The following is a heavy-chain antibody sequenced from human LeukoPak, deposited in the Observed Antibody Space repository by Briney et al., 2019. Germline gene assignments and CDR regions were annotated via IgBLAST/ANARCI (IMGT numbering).Heavy chain of an antibody. J-gene: IGHJ6*03. V-gene: IGHV1-2*02. Sequence: ASVKVSCKASGYSFIGYFMHWVRQPPGQGLEWMGWINPNSGGTNYAQNFQGRVTMTRDTSMNTVYVDLGRLRSDDTAVYYCARGGLVGSSDYYYYYMDVWGKGTTVTVSS. D-gene: IGHD1-26*01. CDR3: ARGGLVGSSDYYYYYMDV. CDR2: INPNSGGT. CDR1: GYSFIGYF.